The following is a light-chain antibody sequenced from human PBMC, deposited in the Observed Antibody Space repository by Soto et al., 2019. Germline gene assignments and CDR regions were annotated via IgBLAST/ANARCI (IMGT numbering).Light chain of an antibody. CDR3: SSSTSTGTYVL. J-gene: IGLJ3*02. Sequence: QSALTQPASVSGSPGQSITISCTGTSTDVGGSYYVSWYQQHPGKAPKLMVYDVGNRPSGVSDRFSGSKSGNTASLTISGLQAEDEADYYCSSSTSTGTYVLFGGGTKLTVL. CDR2: DVG. V-gene: IGLV2-14*01. CDR1: STDVGGSYY.